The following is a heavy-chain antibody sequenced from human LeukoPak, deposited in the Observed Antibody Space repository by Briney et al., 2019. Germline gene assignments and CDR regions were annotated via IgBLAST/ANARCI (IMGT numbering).Heavy chain of an antibody. Sequence: PGGSLRLSCTTSGFSFSRYSMNWVRQAPGKGLEWLSHITSTSETIYYADSVKGRFTISRDNSKNTLYLQMNSLRAEDTAVYYCARVSERTTYYYYGMDVWGQGTTVTVSS. J-gene: IGHJ6*02. CDR3: ARVSERTTYYYYGMDV. V-gene: IGHV3-48*01. CDR2: ITSTSETI. D-gene: IGHD1-1*01. CDR1: GFSFSRYS.